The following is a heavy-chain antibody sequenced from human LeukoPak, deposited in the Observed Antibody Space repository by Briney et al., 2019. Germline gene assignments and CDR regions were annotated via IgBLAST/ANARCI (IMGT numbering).Heavy chain of an antibody. CDR3: ARGGGLGYYYYYMDV. Sequence: SETLSLTCAVYGGSFSGYYWSWIRQPPGKGLEWIGEVNYSRSTNYNPSLKSRVTISVDTSKNQFSLKLSSVTAADTAVYYCARGGGLGYYYYYMDVWGTGTTVTISS. CDR1: GGSFSGYY. CDR2: VNYSRST. J-gene: IGHJ6*03. D-gene: IGHD3/OR15-3a*01. V-gene: IGHV4-34*01.